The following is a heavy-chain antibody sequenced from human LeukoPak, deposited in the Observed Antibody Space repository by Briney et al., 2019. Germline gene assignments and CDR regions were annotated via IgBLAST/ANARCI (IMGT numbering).Heavy chain of an antibody. V-gene: IGHV1-2*02. CDR3: ARGEQQLVLYYYYMDV. J-gene: IGHJ6*03. Sequence: GVSVKVSCKASGYTFTGYYMHWARQAPGQGLEWMGWINPNSGGTNYAQKFQGRVTMTRDTSISTAYMELSRLRSDDTAVYYCARGEQQLVLYYYYMDVWGKGTTVTVSS. CDR1: GYTFTGYY. CDR2: INPNSGGT. D-gene: IGHD6-13*01.